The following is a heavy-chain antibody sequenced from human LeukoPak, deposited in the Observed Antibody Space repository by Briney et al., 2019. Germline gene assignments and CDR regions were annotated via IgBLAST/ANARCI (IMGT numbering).Heavy chain of an antibody. CDR2: TSGSGDKT. J-gene: IGHJ1*01. D-gene: IGHD5-18*01. CDR3: ARGEYSYGLAEYFQH. CDR1: GFTFSSYA. V-gene: IGHV3-23*01. Sequence: GGSLRLSCAASGFTFSSYAMSWVRQAPGKGLEWVSATSGSGDKTYYADSVKGRFTISRDNSKNIVYLQMSSLRVEDTAVYYCARGEYSYGLAEYFQHWGQGTLVTVSS.